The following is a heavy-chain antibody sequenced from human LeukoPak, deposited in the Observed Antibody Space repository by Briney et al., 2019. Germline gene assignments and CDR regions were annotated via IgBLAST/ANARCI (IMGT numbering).Heavy chain of an antibody. CDR3: ARSASSTSRSAFDI. J-gene: IGHJ3*02. CDR2: IYTSEST. Sequence: PSETLSLTCTVSGGSISSFYWSWIRQPAGKGLEWIGRIYTSESTNYNPSLKSRATISVDMSKNQFSLTLNSVTAADTAVYYCARSASSTSRSAFDIWGQGTRVTASS. V-gene: IGHV4-4*07. CDR1: GGSISSFY.